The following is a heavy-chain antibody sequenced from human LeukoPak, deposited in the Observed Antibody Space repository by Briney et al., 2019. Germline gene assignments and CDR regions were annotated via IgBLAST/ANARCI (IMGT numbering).Heavy chain of an antibody. Sequence: GGSLRLSCAASGFTFSSYTMNWVRQAPGKGLEWVSYISTSSSTIYYADSVKGRFTISRDNAKSSLFLQMNSLRAEDTAVYYCARLVLSRTWFDDFWGQGTLVTVSS. CDR2: ISTSSSTI. V-gene: IGHV3-48*04. D-gene: IGHD6-13*01. CDR1: GFTFSSYT. CDR3: ARLVLSRTWFDDF. J-gene: IGHJ4*02.